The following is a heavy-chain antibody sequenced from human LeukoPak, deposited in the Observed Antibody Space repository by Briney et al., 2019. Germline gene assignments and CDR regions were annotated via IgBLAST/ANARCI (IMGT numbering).Heavy chain of an antibody. J-gene: IGHJ6*02. CDR1: GFTVSSNY. D-gene: IGHD6-13*01. V-gene: IGHV3-66*01. Sequence: PGGSLRLSCAASGFTVSSNYMSWVRQAPGKGLEWVSVIYSGGSTYYADSVKGRFTISRDNSKNTLYLQMSSLRAEDTAVYYCARDASHSSSWYSYYYYGMDVWGQGTTVTVSS. CDR3: ARDASHSSSWYSYYYYGMDV. CDR2: IYSGGST.